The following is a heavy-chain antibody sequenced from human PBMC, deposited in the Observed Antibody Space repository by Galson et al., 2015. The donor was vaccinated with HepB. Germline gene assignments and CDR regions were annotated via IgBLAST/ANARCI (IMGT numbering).Heavy chain of an antibody. CDR3: ARALSDNRNWGGGRPYGMDV. V-gene: IGHV1-2*04. CDR1: GYTFTGYY. CDR2: INPNSGGT. Sequence: SVKVSCKASGYTFTGYYMHWVRQAPGQGLEWMGWINPNSGGTNYAQKFQGWVTMTRDTSISTAYMELSRLRSDDTAVYYCARALSDNRNWGGGRPYGMDVWGQGTTVTVSS. J-gene: IGHJ6*02. D-gene: IGHD7-27*01.